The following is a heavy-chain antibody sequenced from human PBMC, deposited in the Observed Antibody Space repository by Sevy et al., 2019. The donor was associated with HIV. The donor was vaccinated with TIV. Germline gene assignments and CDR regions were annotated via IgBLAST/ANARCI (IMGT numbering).Heavy chain of an antibody. D-gene: IGHD7-27*01. Sequence: GSLRLSCAASGFTFSDYAMHWVRLAPGKGLEWVALMSYDGSNQYYADSVKGRFTISRDNSKNTLYLQMNSLRVEDTAVYYCAKGDGALTGIDPWGQGTLVTVSS. CDR1: GFTFSDYA. CDR2: MSYDGSNQ. V-gene: IGHV3-30*18. CDR3: AKGDGALTGIDP. J-gene: IGHJ5*02.